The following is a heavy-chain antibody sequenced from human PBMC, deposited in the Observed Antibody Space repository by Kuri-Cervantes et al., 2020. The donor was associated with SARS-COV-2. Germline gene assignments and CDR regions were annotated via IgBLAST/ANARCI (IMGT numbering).Heavy chain of an antibody. D-gene: IGHD6-6*01. J-gene: IGHJ4*02. Sequence: SETLSLTCTVSGGSISSSSYYRGWIRQPPGKGLEWIGSIYYSGSTYYNPSLKSRVIVSMDKSKNQFSLKLSSVTAADTAVHYCARGVPGYWGQGSLVTVSS. CDR1: GGSISSSSYY. V-gene: IGHV4-39*07. CDR2: IYYSGST. CDR3: ARGVPGY.